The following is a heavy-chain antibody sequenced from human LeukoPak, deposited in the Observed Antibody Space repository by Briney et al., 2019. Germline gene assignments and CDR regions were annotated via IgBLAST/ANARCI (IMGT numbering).Heavy chain of an antibody. CDR3: ASLTPYYYDSSGYSFDY. V-gene: IGHV1-2*02. D-gene: IGHD3-22*01. CDR1: GYTFTGYY. J-gene: IGHJ4*02. CDR2: INPSSGGT. Sequence: GASVKVSCKASGYTFTGYYMHWVRQAPGQGLEWMGWINPSSGGTNYAQKFQGRVTMTRDTSISTAYMELSRLRSDDTAVYYCASLTPYYYDSSGYSFDYWGQGTLVTVSS.